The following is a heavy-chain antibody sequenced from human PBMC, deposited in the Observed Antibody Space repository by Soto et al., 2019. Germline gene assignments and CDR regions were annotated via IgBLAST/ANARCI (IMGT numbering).Heavy chain of an antibody. CDR3: AREEPYDSSSKY. CDR2: INAGNGNT. D-gene: IGHD3-22*01. J-gene: IGHJ4*02. V-gene: IGHV1-3*01. Sequence: ASVKVSCKASGYTFTSYAMHWVRQAPGQRLEWMGWINAGNGNTKYSQKFQGRVTITRDTSASTAYMELSSLRSEDTAVYYCAREEPYDSSSKYWGQGTLVTVSS. CDR1: GYTFTSYA.